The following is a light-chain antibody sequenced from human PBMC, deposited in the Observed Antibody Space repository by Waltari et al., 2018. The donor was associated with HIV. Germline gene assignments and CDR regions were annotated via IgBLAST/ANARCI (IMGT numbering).Light chain of an antibody. CDR3: CSYAGDSSYV. V-gene: IGLV2-11*01. CDR1: SSDVGGYDY. Sequence: QSALTQPRSVSGSPGQSVTISCTGASSDVGGYDYVSWYQHHPGKDPKLIIYHVTKRPSGFPDRFSGSKSGNTASLTISGLQAEDEADYYCCSYAGDSSYVFGTGTEVTV. J-gene: IGLJ1*01. CDR2: HVT.